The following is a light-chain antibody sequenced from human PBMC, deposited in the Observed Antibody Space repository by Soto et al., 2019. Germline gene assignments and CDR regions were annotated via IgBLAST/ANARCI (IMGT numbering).Light chain of an antibody. CDR3: CSYAGGPEV. CDR1: SSDVGGYKY. V-gene: IGLV2-11*01. CDR2: GVS. J-gene: IGLJ1*01. Sequence: QSALTQPRSVSGSPGQSVTISCTGTSSDVGGYKYVSWYQQKPGKAPKLIIYGVSRWPSGVPNRFSGSKSGNRASLTISGLQAEDEGAYYCCSYAGGPEVFGTGT.